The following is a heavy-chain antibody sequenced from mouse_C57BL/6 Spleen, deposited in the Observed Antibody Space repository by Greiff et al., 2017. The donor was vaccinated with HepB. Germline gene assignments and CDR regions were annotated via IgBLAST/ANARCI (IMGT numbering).Heavy chain of an antibody. CDR1: GYTFTSYW. D-gene: IGHD3-2*02. CDR2: IDPSDSYT. J-gene: IGHJ3*01. V-gene: IGHV1-50*01. CDR3: ARKAAQATRAWFAY. Sequence: VKLQQPGAELVKPGASVKLSCKASGYTFTSYWMQWVKQRPGQGLEWIGEIDPSDSYTNYNQKFKGKATLTVDTSSSTAYMQLSSLTSEDSAVYYCARKAAQATRAWFAYWGQGTLVTVSA.